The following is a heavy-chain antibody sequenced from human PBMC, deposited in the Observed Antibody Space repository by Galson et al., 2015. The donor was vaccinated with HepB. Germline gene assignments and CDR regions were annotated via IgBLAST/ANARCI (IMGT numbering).Heavy chain of an antibody. CDR3: AREWELLFRAPTFDY. D-gene: IGHD1-26*01. J-gene: IGHJ4*02. V-gene: IGHV3-21*01. Sequence: SLRLSCAASGFTFSSYSMNWVRQAPGKGLEWVSSISSSSSYIYYADSVKGRFTISRDNAKNSLYLQMNSLRAEDTAVYYCAREWELLFRAPTFDYWGQGTLVTVSS. CDR2: ISSSSSYI. CDR1: GFTFSSYS.